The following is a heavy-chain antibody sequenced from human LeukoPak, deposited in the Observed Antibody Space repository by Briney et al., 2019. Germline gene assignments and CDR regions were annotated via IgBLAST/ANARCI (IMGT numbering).Heavy chain of an antibody. CDR2: IYSTGRV. CDR3: ARASETAMVTL. D-gene: IGHD5-18*01. Sequence: PSETLSLTCTVSGVSITSGTYYWTWIRQPAGKGLEWIGRIYSTGRVNYNPSLKSRVTMFLDTSKNHISLKLTSVTAADTAIYFCARASETAMVTLWGQGTLVTVSS. CDR1: GVSITSGTYY. J-gene: IGHJ4*02. V-gene: IGHV4-61*02.